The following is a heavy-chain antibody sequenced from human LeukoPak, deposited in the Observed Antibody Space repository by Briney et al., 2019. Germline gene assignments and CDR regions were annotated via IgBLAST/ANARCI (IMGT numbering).Heavy chain of an antibody. J-gene: IGHJ6*03. CDR3: ARDSGYCSSTSCQTYYYYYMDV. CDR1: GGTFSSYA. D-gene: IGHD2-2*01. V-gene: IGHV1-69*05. Sequence: SVKVSCKASGGTFSSYAISWVRQAPGQGLEWMGGIIPIFGTANYAQKFQGRVTITTDESTSTAYMELSSLRSEDTAVYYCARDSGYCSSTSCQTYYYYYMDVWGKGTTVTVSS. CDR2: IIPIFGTA.